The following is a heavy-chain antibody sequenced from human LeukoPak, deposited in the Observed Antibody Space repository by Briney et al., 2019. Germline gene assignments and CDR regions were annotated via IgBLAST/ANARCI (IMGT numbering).Heavy chain of an antibody. J-gene: IGHJ5*02. CDR1: GGSISSYY. V-gene: IGHV4-4*07. CDR3: AREVGTVRFLESNWFDP. D-gene: IGHD3-3*01. CDR2: IYTSGST. Sequence: SETLSLTCTVSGGSISSYYWSWIRQPAGKGLEWIGRIYTSGSTNYNPSLKSRVTMSVDTSKNQFSLKLSSVTAADTAVYYCAREVGTVRFLESNWFDPWGQGTLVTVSS.